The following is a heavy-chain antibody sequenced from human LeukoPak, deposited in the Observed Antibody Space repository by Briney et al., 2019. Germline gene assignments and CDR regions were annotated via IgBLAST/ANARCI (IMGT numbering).Heavy chain of an antibody. CDR2: IYTSGST. CDR1: GGSISSHY. V-gene: IGHV4-4*07. D-gene: IGHD6-13*01. Sequence: SETLSLTCTVSGGSISSHYWSWIRQPAGRGLEWIGRIYTSGSTNYNPSLKSRVTMSVDTSKNQFSLKLSSVTAADTAVYYCARAAWGSSSWYLDYWGQGTLVTVSS. J-gene: IGHJ4*02. CDR3: ARAAWGSSSWYLDY.